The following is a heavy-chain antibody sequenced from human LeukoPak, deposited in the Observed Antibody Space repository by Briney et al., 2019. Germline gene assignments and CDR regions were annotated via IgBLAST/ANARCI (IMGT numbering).Heavy chain of an antibody. D-gene: IGHD2-15*01. J-gene: IGHJ1*01. CDR3: ARAGRCSGGSCRPSQPKYFQH. V-gene: IGHV4-34*01. CDR1: GGSFSGYY. CDR2: INHSGST. Sequence: PSETLSLTCAACGGSFSGYYWSWIRQPPGKGLEWIGEINHSGSTNYNPSLKSRVTISVDTSKNQFSLKLSSVTAADTAVYYCARAGRCSGGSCRPSQPKYFQHWGQGTLVTVSS.